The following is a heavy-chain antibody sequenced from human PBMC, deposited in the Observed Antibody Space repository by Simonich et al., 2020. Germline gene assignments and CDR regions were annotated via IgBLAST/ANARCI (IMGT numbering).Heavy chain of an antibody. CDR2: INHSGNT. CDR1: GGSFSGYY. CDR3: ARLSSRSDAFDI. Sequence: QVQLQQWGAGLLKPSETLSLTCAVYGGSFSGYYWSWIRQPPGKGLEWIGEINHSGNTNYNPSLKSRVTISVDTSKNQFSLKLSSVTAADTAVYYCARLSSRSDAFDIWGQGTMVTVSS. V-gene: IGHV4-34*01. J-gene: IGHJ3*02.